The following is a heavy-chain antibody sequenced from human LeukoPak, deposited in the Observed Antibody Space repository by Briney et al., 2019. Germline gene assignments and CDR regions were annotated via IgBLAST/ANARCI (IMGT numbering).Heavy chain of an antibody. Sequence: PSETLSLTCTVSGGSISSYYWSWIRQPPGKGLEWIGYIYYSGSTNYNPSLKSRVTISVDTSKNQFSLKLSSVTAADTAVYYCARWGYDSSGYSFDYWGQGTLVTVSS. CDR3: ARWGYDSSGYSFDY. D-gene: IGHD3-22*01. CDR2: IYYSGST. CDR1: GGSISSYY. V-gene: IGHV4-59*01. J-gene: IGHJ4*02.